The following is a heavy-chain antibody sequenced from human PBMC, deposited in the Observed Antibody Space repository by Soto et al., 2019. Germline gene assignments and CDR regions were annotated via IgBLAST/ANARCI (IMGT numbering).Heavy chain of an antibody. J-gene: IGHJ5*02. CDR3: AREVIAATGTIRWLDP. V-gene: IGHV3-74*03. Sequence: EVQLVESGGGLVQPGGSLRLSCAASGFTFSRHWMHWVRQTPGKGPVWVSRINDDGSSTKYADSVKGRFTIARDNAKNTVFLQMSSLRAEDTAVYYCAREVIAATGTIRWLDPWGQGTLVTVSS. D-gene: IGHD6-25*01. CDR1: GFTFSRHW. CDR2: INDDGSST.